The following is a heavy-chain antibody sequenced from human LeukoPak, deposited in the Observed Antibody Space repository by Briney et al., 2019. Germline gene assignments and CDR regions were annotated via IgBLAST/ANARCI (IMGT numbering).Heavy chain of an antibody. CDR3: ARSRYCSGGSCYSAAVVLDY. Sequence: SETLSLTCAVSGGSISSSNWWSWVRQPPGKGLEWSGEIYHSGSTNYNPSLKGRVTISVDKSKNQFSLKLSSVTAADTAVYYCARSRYCSGGSCYSAAVVLDYWGQGTLVTVSS. CDR1: GGSISSSNW. D-gene: IGHD2-15*01. J-gene: IGHJ4*02. V-gene: IGHV4-4*02. CDR2: IYHSGST.